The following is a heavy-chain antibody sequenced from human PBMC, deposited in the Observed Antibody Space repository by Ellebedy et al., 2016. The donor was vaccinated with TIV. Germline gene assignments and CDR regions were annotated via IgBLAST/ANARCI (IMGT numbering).Heavy chain of an antibody. CDR3: AREYYYDRSASPSFNFNY. V-gene: IGHV3-30-3*01. D-gene: IGHD3-22*01. CDR1: GFTFSSYV. J-gene: IGHJ4*02. CDR2: ISHDGSKT. Sequence: GESLKISXAASGFTFSSYVIHWVRQAPGKGLEWVEVISHDGSKTYYTDSVKGRFTISRDDSKNTLYLQMNSLRVEDTAVYYCAREYYYDRSASPSFNFNYWGQGTLVTVSS.